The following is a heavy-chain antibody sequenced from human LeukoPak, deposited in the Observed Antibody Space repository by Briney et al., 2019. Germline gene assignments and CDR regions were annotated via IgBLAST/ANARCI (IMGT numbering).Heavy chain of an antibody. CDR1: GFTFDDYG. Sequence: GGSLRLSCAASGFTFDDYGMSWVRQAPGKGLEWVSGINWNGGSTGYADSVKGRFTISRDNAKNSLYLQMNSLRAEDTALYYCASVSYYYDSSGYPPWFDPWGQGTLVTVSS. D-gene: IGHD3-22*01. J-gene: IGHJ5*02. CDR3: ASVSYYYDSSGYPPWFDP. V-gene: IGHV3-20*04. CDR2: INWNGGST.